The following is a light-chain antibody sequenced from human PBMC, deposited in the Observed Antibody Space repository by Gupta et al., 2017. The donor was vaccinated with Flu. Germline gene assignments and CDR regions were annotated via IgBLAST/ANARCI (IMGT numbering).Light chain of an antibody. V-gene: IGKV1-39*01. CDR3: QQTYITRVT. Sequence: DIQMTQSPSFLSASVGDRVTITCWASQSISSYLNWYQQKPGKAPKLLIYGASSWQSGVPPRFSGSGFGTDFTLTISSLQPEDFATYYCQQTYITRVTFGQGTRLEIK. CDR1: QSISSY. CDR2: GAS. J-gene: IGKJ5*01.